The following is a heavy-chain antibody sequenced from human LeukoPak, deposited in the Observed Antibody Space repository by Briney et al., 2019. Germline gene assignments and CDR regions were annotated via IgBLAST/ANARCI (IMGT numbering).Heavy chain of an antibody. Sequence: GGSLRLSCAASAFTFSNYAMTWVRQAPGKGLEWISAISGSAGSTYYADSVKGRFTISRDNSKNTLYLQMNSLRAEDTAVYYCAKGPRLIWFGGPSRFDYWGQGTLVTVSS. D-gene: IGHD3-10*01. CDR1: AFTFSNYA. CDR2: ISGSAGST. J-gene: IGHJ4*02. V-gene: IGHV3-23*01. CDR3: AKGPRLIWFGGPSRFDY.